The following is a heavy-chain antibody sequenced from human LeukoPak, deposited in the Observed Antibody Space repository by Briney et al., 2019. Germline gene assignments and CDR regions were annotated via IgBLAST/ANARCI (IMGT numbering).Heavy chain of an antibody. V-gene: IGHV3-7*04. D-gene: IGHD6-19*01. CDR3: ARGPHVAVPSTYYYDMDV. J-gene: IGHJ6*03. Sequence: PGGSLRLSCEASGFTFNYFWMSWVRQAPGKGLEWVANIKHDGSETHYVDSMKGRFTISRDNAKNSLFLQMNSLRAEDTAIYHCARGPHVAVPSTYYYDMDVWGKGTTATVSS. CDR2: IKHDGSET. CDR1: GFTFNYFW.